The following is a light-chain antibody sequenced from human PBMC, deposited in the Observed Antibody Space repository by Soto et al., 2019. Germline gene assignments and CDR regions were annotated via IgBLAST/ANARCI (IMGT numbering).Light chain of an antibody. V-gene: IGKV1-39*01. CDR1: QSVLYSY. J-gene: IGKJ4*01. CDR3: QQSYSTTLT. CDR2: AAS. Sequence: DIVMTQSPDSLAVSLGERATINCKSSQSVLYSYLNWYQQKPGKAPKILIYAASSLQSGVPSRFSGSGSGTDFTLTISSLQPEDFATYYCQQSYSTTLTFGGGTKVDIK.